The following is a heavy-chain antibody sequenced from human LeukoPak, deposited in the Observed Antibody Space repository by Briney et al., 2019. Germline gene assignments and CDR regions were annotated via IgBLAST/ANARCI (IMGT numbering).Heavy chain of an antibody. Sequence: SQTLSLTRTVSGGSINRGSYYRSSTRQPAGKGLGWLGRIYTSGSTNYNPSLKSRVTISVDTSKNQFSLKLSSVTAADTAVYYCARGGGSFGVAPYYYYGTDGWGQGTTVTVSS. J-gene: IGHJ6*02. CDR3: ARGGGSFGVAPYYYYGTDG. CDR2: IYTSGST. D-gene: IGHD3-3*01. V-gene: IGHV4-61*02. CDR1: GGSINRGSYY.